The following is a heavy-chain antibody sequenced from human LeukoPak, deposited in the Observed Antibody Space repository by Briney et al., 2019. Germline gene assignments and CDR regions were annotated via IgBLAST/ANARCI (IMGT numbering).Heavy chain of an antibody. CDR1: GFTFSSYT. CDR2: ISGSSSYI. CDR3: ARDQRPLWFGELLYLGAFDI. Sequence: PGGSLRLSCAASGFTFSSYTMNWVRQAPGKGLEWVSSISGSSSYIYYADSVKGRFTISRDNAKNSLFLQMNSLRAEDTAVYYCARDQRPLWFGELLYLGAFDIWGQGTMVTVSS. D-gene: IGHD3-10*01. V-gene: IGHV3-21*01. J-gene: IGHJ3*02.